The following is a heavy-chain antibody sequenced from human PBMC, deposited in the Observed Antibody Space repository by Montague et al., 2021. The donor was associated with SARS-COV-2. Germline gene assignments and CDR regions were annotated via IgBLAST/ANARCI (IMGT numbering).Heavy chain of an antibody. CDR2: IYHLGTT. D-gene: IGHD3-10*01. CDR1: GDSIISNNW. J-gene: IGHJ5*02. V-gene: IGHV4-4*02. CDR3: ARLISMSRGPIRHYMWFDP. Sequence: SETLSLTCAVSGDSIISNNWWSWVRQTPHKGLEWIGEIYHLGTTNYNPSLESRIMMWIDTSNNQFFLILTSVTAADTAVYHCARLISMSRGPIRHYMWFDPWGQGTLVTVSS.